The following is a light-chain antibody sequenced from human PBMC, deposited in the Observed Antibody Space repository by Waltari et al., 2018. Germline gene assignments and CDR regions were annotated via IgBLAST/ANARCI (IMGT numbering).Light chain of an antibody. CDR2: AAS. Sequence: DIQTTQSPSSLSVSVGDRVTITCRASQTISRYLNWYQQKPGKAPNLLIYAASSLQGGVPSRFSGSGSGRDFTLIITSLQPEDFATYYCQQTYSFTRTFGQGTKVEIK. CDR3: QQTYSFTRT. J-gene: IGKJ1*01. V-gene: IGKV1-39*01. CDR1: QTISRY.